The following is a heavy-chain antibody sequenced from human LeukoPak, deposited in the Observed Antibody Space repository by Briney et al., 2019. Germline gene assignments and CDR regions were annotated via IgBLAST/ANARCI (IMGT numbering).Heavy chain of an antibody. CDR2: IYTSGST. Sequence: SETLSLTCTVSGGSISSGSYYWSWIRQPAGKGLEWIGRIYTSGSTNYNPSFKSRVPISVDTSKNQFSLKLSSVTAADTAVYYCARVRWGYFDYWGQGTLVTVSS. V-gene: IGHV4-61*02. CDR1: GGSISSGSYY. CDR3: ARVRWGYFDY. J-gene: IGHJ4*02. D-gene: IGHD3-16*01.